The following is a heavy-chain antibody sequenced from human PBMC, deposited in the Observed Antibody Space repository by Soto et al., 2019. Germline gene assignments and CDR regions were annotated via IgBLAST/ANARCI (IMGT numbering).Heavy chain of an antibody. J-gene: IGHJ6*02. CDR3: APLSVSLSGPYGIHV. CDR1: GYSVSSSDYY. CDR2: MFYSGLT. Sequence: PSETLSLTCSVPGYSVSSSDYYWAWIRQPPGKGLEWIGSMFYSGLTYYNPSLKSRVTLSVDTSKNQFSVRLNSVTAADTAVYYCAPLSVSLSGPYGIHVWGQGTTVTVSS. V-gene: IGHV4-39*01. D-gene: IGHD2-15*01.